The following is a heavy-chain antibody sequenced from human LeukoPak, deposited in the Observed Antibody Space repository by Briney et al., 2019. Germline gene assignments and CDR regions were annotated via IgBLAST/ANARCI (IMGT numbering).Heavy chain of an antibody. Sequence: SETLSLTCTLSGGSISSDTYYLTWIRQPAGKGLEWIGRIYTSGSTNYNPSLKSRVTISVDTSKNQFSLKLSSVTAADTAVYYCARYTVARRYFDYWGQGTLVTVSS. CDR3: ARYTVARRYFDY. CDR1: GGSISSDTYY. J-gene: IGHJ4*02. D-gene: IGHD6-19*01. CDR2: IYTSGST. V-gene: IGHV4-61*02.